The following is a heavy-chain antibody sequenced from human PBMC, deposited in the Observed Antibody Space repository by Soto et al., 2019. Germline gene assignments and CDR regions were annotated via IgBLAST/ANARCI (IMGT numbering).Heavy chain of an antibody. J-gene: IGHJ4*02. CDR1: GFTFSSYS. D-gene: IGHD4-17*01. V-gene: IGHV3-21*01. CDR3: ARDSTTYGDYDY. CDR2: ISSSSSYI. Sequence: EVQLVESGGGLVKPGGSLRLSCAASGFTFSSYSMNWVRQAPGKGLEWVSSISSSSSYIYYADSVKGRFTISRDNAKNSLYLQMNSLRAEDTAVYYCARDSTTYGDYDYWGQGTLVTVSS.